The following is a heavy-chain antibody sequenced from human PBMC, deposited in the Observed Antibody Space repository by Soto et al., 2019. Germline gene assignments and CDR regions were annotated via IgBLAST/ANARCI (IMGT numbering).Heavy chain of an antibody. V-gene: IGHV1-3*01. J-gene: IGHJ5*01. D-gene: IGHD7-27*01. CDR3: VRGPPNWGFDS. CDR2: INGGNGNT. CDR1: GYTFTGYA. Sequence: GASVKVSCKASGYTFTGYALHWVRQAPGQRLEWMGWINGGNGNTKYSQKFQGRVTITRDTSASTAYMELSRLRSEDTAVYYCVRGPPNWGFDSWGQGTLVTAPQ.